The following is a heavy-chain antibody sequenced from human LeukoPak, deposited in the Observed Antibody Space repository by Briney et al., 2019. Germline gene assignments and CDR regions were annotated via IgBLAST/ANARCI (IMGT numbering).Heavy chain of an antibody. V-gene: IGHV4-30-4*01. Sequence: PSETLSLTCTVSGGSISSGDYYWSWIRQPPGKGLEWIGYIYYSGSTYYNPSLKSRVTTSVDTSKNQFSLKLSSVTAADTAVYYCARAYDSSGYYRYWGQGTLVTVSS. CDR3: ARAYDSSGYYRY. D-gene: IGHD3-22*01. CDR1: GGSISSGDYY. CDR2: IYYSGST. J-gene: IGHJ4*02.